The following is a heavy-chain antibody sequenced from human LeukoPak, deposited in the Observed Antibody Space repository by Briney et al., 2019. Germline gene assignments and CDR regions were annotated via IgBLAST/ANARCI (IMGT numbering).Heavy chain of an antibody. CDR2: IYHSGST. J-gene: IGHJ5*02. CDR3: ARGGWRYCSSTSCYNRADNWFDP. Sequence: PSQTLSLTCAVSGGSISSGGYSWSWIRQPPGKGLEWIGYIYHSGSTNYNPSLKSRVTISVDTSKNQFSLKLSSVTAADTAVYYCARGGWRYCSSTSCYNRADNWFDPWGQGTLVTVSS. V-gene: IGHV4-30-2*01. D-gene: IGHD2-2*02. CDR1: GGSISSGGYS.